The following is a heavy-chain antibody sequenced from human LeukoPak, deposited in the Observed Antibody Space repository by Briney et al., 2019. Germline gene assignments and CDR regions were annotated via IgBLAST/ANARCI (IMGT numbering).Heavy chain of an antibody. D-gene: IGHD6-6*01. Sequence: PGGSLRLSCAASGFIFSSYTMNWVRQAPGKGLEWVSSISSSSSYVNYADSLKGRFTISRDNAKNSLYLEMNSLRAEDTAVYFCARDGYSTSSSDYWGQGTLVTVSS. V-gene: IGHV3-21*01. CDR2: ISSSSSYV. J-gene: IGHJ4*02. CDR1: GFIFSSYT. CDR3: ARDGYSTSSSDY.